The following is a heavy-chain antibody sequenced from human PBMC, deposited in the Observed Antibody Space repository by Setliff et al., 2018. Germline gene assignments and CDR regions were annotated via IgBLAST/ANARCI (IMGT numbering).Heavy chain of an antibody. D-gene: IGHD5-12*01. CDR2: IYTSGST. V-gene: IGHV4-61*02. CDR3: ARGWLPPGSYYYYGMDV. Sequence: KASETLSLTCTVSGGSISSGSYYWSWIRQPAGKGLEWIGRIYTSGSTNYNPSLKSRVTISVDTSKNQFSLKLSSVTAADTAVYYCARGWLPPGSYYYYGMDVWGQGTTVTVSS. J-gene: IGHJ6*02. CDR1: GGSISSGSYY.